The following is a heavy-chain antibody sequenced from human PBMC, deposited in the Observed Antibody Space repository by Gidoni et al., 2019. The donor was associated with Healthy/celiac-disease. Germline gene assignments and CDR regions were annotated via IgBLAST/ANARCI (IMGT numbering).Heavy chain of an antibody. CDR3: ARDLQTPTSDLPRAFDI. J-gene: IGHJ3*02. CDR2: ISSSSSYI. V-gene: IGHV3-21*01. CDR1: GFPFSSYS. D-gene: IGHD4-4*01. Sequence: EVQLVESGGGLVKPGGSLRLSCAASGFPFSSYSMNWVRQAPGKGLEWVSSISSSSSYIYYADSVKGRFTISRDNAKNSLYLQMNSLRAEDTAVYYCARDLQTPTSDLPRAFDIWGQGTMVTVSS.